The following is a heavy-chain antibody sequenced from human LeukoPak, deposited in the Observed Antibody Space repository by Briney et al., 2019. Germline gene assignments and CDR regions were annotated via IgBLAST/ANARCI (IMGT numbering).Heavy chain of an antibody. V-gene: IGHV3-7*01. CDR3: ARDWNVLGDGDY. D-gene: IGHD2-8*01. J-gene: IGHJ4*02. Sequence: GGSLRLSCAASGFTFSTYWMNWVRQAPGKGLEWVANINQDGSVKYYVDSVKGRFTISRDNAKNSLYLQMNSLRAEDTARYYCARDWNVLGDGDYWGQGTLVTVSS. CDR2: INQDGSVK. CDR1: GFTFSTYW.